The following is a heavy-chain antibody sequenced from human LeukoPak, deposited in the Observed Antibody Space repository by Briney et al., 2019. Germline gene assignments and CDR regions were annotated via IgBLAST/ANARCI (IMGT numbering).Heavy chain of an antibody. CDR3: ARDVVVVPAAIHYGMDV. D-gene: IGHD2-2*01. CDR2: INHSGRT. V-gene: IGHV4-34*01. Sequence: PSETLSLTCAVCGGFFSDYFWGWIRQPPGKGLDWIGEINHSGRTYYNPYLKSRVSISVGTYKNQFSLNLSSGTAADTAVYYCARDVVVVPAAIHYGMDVWGQGTTVTVSS. J-gene: IGHJ6*02. CDR1: GGFFSDYF.